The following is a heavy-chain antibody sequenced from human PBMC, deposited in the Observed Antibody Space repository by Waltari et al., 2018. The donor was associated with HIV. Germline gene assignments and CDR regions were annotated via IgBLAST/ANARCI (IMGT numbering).Heavy chain of an antibody. J-gene: IGHJ5*02. CDR1: GYTFTNYA. CDR3: TRSAVDCSSGSCYSGWFDP. CDR2: INAGNSNT. D-gene: IGHD2-15*01. V-gene: IGHV1-3*01. Sequence: QVQLVQSGAEVKKPGASVKLSCKASGYTFTNYALHWARQAPEQRLEWMGWINAGNSNTKYSQNVQGRVTITRDTSASTAYMELSSLTSEDTAVYYCTRSAVDCSSGSCYSGWFDPWGQGTLVTVSS.